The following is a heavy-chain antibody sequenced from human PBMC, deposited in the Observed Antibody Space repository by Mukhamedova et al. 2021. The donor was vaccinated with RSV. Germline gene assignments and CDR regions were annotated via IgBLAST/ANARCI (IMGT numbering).Heavy chain of an antibody. Sequence: PNSGDAGYAQKFQGRVSITRNTSVSTAYMELSSLTSEDSAVYFCARLYTSSWRRRAFDIWGQGTMVTVSS. CDR2: PNSGDA. V-gene: IGHV1-8*03. D-gene: IGHD6-13*01. CDR3: ARLYTSSWRRRAFDI. J-gene: IGHJ3*02.